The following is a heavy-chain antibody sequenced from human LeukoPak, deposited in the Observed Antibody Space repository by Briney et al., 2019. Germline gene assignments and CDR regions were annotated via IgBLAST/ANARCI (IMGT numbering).Heavy chain of an antibody. CDR2: ISWNSGSI. J-gene: IGHJ6*03. CDR1: GFTFDDYA. D-gene: IGHD5-18*01. Sequence: GRSLRLSCAASGFTFDDYAMHWVRQAPGKGLEWVSGISWNSGSIGYADSVKGRFTISRDNAKNSLYLQMNSLRAEDTAVYYCARDSYGHPYYYYYYMDVWGKGTTVTVSS. V-gene: IGHV3-9*01. CDR3: ARDSYGHPYYYYYYMDV.